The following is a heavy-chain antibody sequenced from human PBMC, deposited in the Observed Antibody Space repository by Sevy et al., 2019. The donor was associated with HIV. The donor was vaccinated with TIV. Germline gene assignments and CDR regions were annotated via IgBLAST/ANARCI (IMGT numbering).Heavy chain of an antibody. J-gene: IGHJ6*02. Sequence: GGSLRLSCAASGFTFSSYGMHWVRQAPGKGLEWVAVISYDGSNKYYADSVKGRLTISRDNSKNTLYLQMNSLRAEDTAVYYCAKLRGYSYGYDVTYYYYGMDVWGQGTTVTVSS. CDR1: GFTFSSYG. CDR2: ISYDGSNK. V-gene: IGHV3-30*18. CDR3: AKLRGYSYGYDVTYYYYGMDV. D-gene: IGHD5-18*01.